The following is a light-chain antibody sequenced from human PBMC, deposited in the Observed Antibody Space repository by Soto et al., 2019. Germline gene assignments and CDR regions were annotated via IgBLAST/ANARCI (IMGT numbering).Light chain of an antibody. CDR1: QDIGND. CDR2: AAS. Sequence: IQMTQSPSSLSVSVPDRVTITCRASQDIGNDLGWYQQRPGEAPELLLYAASTLRSGAPSRFSGSGSGTQFTLTINSLQPEDSATYFCLQDHDYPWTFGHGTKVEV. V-gene: IGKV1-6*02. J-gene: IGKJ1*01. CDR3: LQDHDYPWT.